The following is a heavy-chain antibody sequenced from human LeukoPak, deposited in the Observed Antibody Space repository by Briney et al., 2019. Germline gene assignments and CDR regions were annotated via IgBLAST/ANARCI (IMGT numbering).Heavy chain of an antibody. CDR2: INHSGST. J-gene: IGHJ2*01. V-gene: IGHV4-34*01. Sequence: SETLSLTCAVYGGSFSGYYWSWIRQPPGKGLEWIGEINHSGSTNYNPSLKSRVTISVDTSKNQFSLKLSSVTAADTAVYYCASTYYYDSSGYGKTWYFDLWGRGTLVTVSS. D-gene: IGHD3-22*01. CDR1: GGSFSGYY. CDR3: ASTYYYDSSGYGKTWYFDL.